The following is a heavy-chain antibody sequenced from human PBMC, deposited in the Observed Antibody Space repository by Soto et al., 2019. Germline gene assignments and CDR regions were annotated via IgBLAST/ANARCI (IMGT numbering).Heavy chain of an antibody. Sequence: ASVKVSCKVSGYTLTELSMHWVRQAPGKGLEWMGGFDPEDGETIYAQKFQGRVTMTEDTSTDTAYMELSSLRSEDTAVYYCATVYSSSWYLGYYFDYWGQGTLVTVSS. D-gene: IGHD6-13*01. CDR3: ATVYSSSWYLGYYFDY. V-gene: IGHV1-24*01. J-gene: IGHJ4*02. CDR1: GYTLTELS. CDR2: FDPEDGET.